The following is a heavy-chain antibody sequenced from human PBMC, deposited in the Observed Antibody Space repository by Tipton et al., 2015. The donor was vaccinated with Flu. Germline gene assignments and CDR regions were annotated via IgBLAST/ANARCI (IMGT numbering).Heavy chain of an antibody. Sequence: TLSLTCSVSGYSIRSAYYWGWVRRPPGKGLEWIGTIYHSGTTYYNPSLKSRLTISVDTSKNQFSLRLSSVTAADTAVYYCARHTGVSVRGVIDYWGQGTLVTVSS. CDR2: IYHSGTT. V-gene: IGHV4-38-2*01. CDR1: GYSIRSAYY. J-gene: IGHJ4*02. CDR3: ARHTGVSVRGVIDY. D-gene: IGHD3-10*02.